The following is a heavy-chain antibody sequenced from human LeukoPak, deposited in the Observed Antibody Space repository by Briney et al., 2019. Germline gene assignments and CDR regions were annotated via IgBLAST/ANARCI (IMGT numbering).Heavy chain of an antibody. J-gene: IGHJ3*02. D-gene: IGHD1-26*01. CDR2: ISGSGAST. CDR3: AKDKSGGWELLRDHDAFDI. CDR1: GFTFSNYA. V-gene: IGHV3-23*01. Sequence: GRSLRLSCAASGFTFSNYAMSWVRQAPGKGLEWVSSISGSGASTYHADSVKGRFTISRDNSKNTLYLQMNSLRAEDTALYYCAKDKSGGWELLRDHDAFDIWGQGTMVTVSS.